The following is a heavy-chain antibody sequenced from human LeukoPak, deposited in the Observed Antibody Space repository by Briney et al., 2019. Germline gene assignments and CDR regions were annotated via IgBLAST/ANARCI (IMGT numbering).Heavy chain of an antibody. CDR2: IYSGGST. CDR3: ARTSRGDSSGYAPPFFDY. D-gene: IGHD3-22*01. CDR1: GFTVSSNY. Sequence: GGSLRLSCAASGFTVSSNYMSWVRQAPGKGLEWVSVIYSGGSTYYADSVKGRFTISRDNSKNTLYLQMNSLRAEDTAVYYCARTSRGDSSGYAPPFFDYWGQGTLVTVSS. J-gene: IGHJ4*02. V-gene: IGHV3-53*01.